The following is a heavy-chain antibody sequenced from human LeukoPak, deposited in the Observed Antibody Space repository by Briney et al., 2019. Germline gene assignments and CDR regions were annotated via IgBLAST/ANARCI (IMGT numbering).Heavy chain of an antibody. Sequence: PGGSLRLSCAASGFTFSSYAMSWVRQAPGKGLEWVSAISGSGGSTYYADSVKGRFTISRDNSKNTLYLQMSSLRAEDTAVYYCAKSSIMFAAGRLGSIDFWGQGTLVTVSS. CDR3: AKSSIMFAAGRLGSIDF. CDR2: ISGSGGST. V-gene: IGHV3-23*01. CDR1: GFTFSSYA. D-gene: IGHD6-25*01. J-gene: IGHJ4*02.